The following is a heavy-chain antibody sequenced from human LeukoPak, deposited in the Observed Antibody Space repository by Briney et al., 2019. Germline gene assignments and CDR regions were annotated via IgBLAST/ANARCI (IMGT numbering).Heavy chain of an antibody. CDR2: IYATGST. CDR3: ARAPAGSSKYEY. CDR1: GGSISSYS. V-gene: IGHV4-4*07. J-gene: IGHJ4*02. D-gene: IGHD6-13*01. Sequence: SETLSLTCSVSGGSISSYSWTWIRQPAGKGLEWIGCIYATGSTNFNPSLKSRVTMSVDTSKSQFSLNLSSVTAADTAVYYCARAPAGSSKYEYWGQGILVTVSS.